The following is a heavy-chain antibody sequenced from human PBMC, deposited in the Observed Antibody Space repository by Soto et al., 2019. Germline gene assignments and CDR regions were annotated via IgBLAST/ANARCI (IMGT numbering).Heavy chain of an antibody. CDR3: ARGLNGYLHDSDY. CDR2: INAGNGNT. J-gene: IGHJ4*02. V-gene: IGHV1-3*01. CDR1: GFTFTSYA. D-gene: IGHD5-18*01. Sequence: ASVKVSCKASGFTFTSYAMHWVRQAPGQRLEWMGWINAGNGNTKYSQKFQGRVTITRDTSASTAYMELSSLRSEDTAVYYCARGLNGYLHDSDYWGQGTPVTAS.